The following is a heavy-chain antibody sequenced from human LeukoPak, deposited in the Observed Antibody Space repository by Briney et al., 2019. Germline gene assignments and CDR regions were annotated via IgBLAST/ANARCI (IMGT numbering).Heavy chain of an antibody. J-gene: IGHJ4*02. Sequence: PSETLSLTCTVSGGSISSSSYYWGWIRQPPGKGLEWIGNIYYRGSTYSNPSLKSRVTIPMDTSNNQFSLKLSSVTAADTAVYYCAAIVAAMTGNFDYWGQGTLVTVSS. V-gene: IGHV4-39*07. CDR2: IYYRGST. D-gene: IGHD5-12*01. CDR1: GGSISSSSYY. CDR3: AAIVAAMTGNFDY.